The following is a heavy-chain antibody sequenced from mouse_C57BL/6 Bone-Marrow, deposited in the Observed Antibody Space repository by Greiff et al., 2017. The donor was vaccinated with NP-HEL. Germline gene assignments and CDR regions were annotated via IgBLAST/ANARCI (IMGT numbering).Heavy chain of an antibody. J-gene: IGHJ3*01. CDR2: INPYNGDT. CDR3: AREWVVPGAY. Sequence: VQLQQSGPELVKPGDSVKISCKASGYSFTGYFMNWVMQSHGKSLEWIGRINPYNGDTFSNQKFKGKATLTVDNSSSTAHMELRSLTSEDSAVYYCAREWVVPGAYWGQGTLVTVSA. D-gene: IGHD1-1*01. V-gene: IGHV1-20*01. CDR1: GYSFTGYF.